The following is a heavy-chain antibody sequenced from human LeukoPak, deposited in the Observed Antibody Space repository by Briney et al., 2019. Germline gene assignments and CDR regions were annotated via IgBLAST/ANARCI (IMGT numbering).Heavy chain of an antibody. J-gene: IGHJ5*02. CDR1: GGSISSGFYY. V-gene: IGHV4-61*02. Sequence: SQTLSLTCTVSGGSISSGFYYWSWIRQPAGEGLEWIGRIYTNGSTNYSPFLKSRVTISIDTSKNQFSLKLGSVTAADTAVYYCARSHDFWSGSDNWFDPCGQGTLVTVSS. CDR2: IYTNGST. CDR3: ARSHDFWSGSDNWFDP. D-gene: IGHD3-3*01.